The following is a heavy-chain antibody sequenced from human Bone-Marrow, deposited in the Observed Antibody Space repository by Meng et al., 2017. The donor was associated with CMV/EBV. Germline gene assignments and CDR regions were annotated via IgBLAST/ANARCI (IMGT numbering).Heavy chain of an antibody. CDR3: ARALGVLRFLEWLLTIDS. CDR2: INPNSGGT. D-gene: IGHD3-3*01. J-gene: IGHJ4*02. CDR1: GYTFTGYY. V-gene: IGHV1-2*02. Sequence: ASVKVSCKASGYTFTGYYMHWVRQAPGQGLEWMGWINPNSGGTNYAQKFQGRVTMTRDTSISTAYMELSRLRSDDTAVYYCARALGVLRFLEWLLTIDSWGQGTLVTVSS.